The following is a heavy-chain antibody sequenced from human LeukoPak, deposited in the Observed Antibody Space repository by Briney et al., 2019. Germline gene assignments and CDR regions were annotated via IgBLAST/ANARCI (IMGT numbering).Heavy chain of an antibody. V-gene: IGHV3-23*01. CDR3: VKGPYYESPALDS. CDR1: GFTFRDFG. J-gene: IGHJ4*02. Sequence: GGSLRLSCAASGFTFRDFGMNWVRQIPGKGLEWISHINGGGDSTHYADSVKGRFTISRDNSQNALFVQMNGLRVDDSATYYCVKGPYYESPALDSWGQGTLVTVSS. D-gene: IGHD3-3*01. CDR2: INGGGDST.